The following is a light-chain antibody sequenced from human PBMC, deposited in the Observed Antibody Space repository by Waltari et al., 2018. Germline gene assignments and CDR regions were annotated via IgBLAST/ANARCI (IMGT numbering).Light chain of an antibody. CDR2: GAS. CDR3: QQYGSSPLT. CDR1: QSVSSSY. V-gene: IGKV3-20*01. Sequence: ELVLTHSPGTLPLSQGERATLPCRASQSVSSSYLAWYQQKPGQAPRLLIYGASSRATGIPDRFSGSGSGTDFTLTISRLEPEDFAVYYCQQYGSSPLTFGGGTKVEIK. J-gene: IGKJ4*01.